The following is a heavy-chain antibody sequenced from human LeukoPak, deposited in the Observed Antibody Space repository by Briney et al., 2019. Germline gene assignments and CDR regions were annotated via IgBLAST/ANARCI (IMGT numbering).Heavy chain of an antibody. D-gene: IGHD4-11*01. V-gene: IGHV3-30*02. J-gene: IGHJ6*03. CDR3: ARHISIYSNYEEYYMDV. Sequence: GGSLRLSCAASGFTFSSYGMHWVRQAPGKGLEWVAFIRYDGSNKYYADSVKGRFTISRDNSKNTLYLQMNSLRAEDTAVYYCARHISIYSNYEEYYMDVWGKGTTVTVSS. CDR1: GFTFSSYG. CDR2: IRYDGSNK.